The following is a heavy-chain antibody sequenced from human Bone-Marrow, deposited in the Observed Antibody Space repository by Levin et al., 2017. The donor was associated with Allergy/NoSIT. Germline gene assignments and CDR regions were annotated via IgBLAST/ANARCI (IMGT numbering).Heavy chain of an antibody. Sequence: SQTLSLTCTVSGGSISSSHWSWLRQPAGKGLEWIGRIYSSGSTSYNPSLKSRVTMSVDTSKNQFSLKLSSVTAADPAVYYCARDVAMMGGSGTSHGWFGPWGQGALVTVSS. CDR1: GGSISSSH. J-gene: IGHJ5*02. V-gene: IGHV4-4*07. CDR3: ARDVAMMGGSGTSHGWFGP. CDR2: IYSSGST. D-gene: IGHD3-10*01.